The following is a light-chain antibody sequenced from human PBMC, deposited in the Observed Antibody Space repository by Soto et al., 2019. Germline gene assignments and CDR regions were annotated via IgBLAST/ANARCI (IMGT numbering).Light chain of an antibody. CDR1: QSGLYSSNNKNY. Sequence: DIVMTQSPDSLAVSLGERATINCKSSQSGLYSSNNKNYLAWYQQKPGQTPKLLIYWASTRESGVPDRFSGSGSGTDFTLTISSLQAEDVAVYYCQQYYSGRGYTFGQGTKLEIK. J-gene: IGKJ2*01. CDR3: QQYYSGRGYT. CDR2: WAS. V-gene: IGKV4-1*01.